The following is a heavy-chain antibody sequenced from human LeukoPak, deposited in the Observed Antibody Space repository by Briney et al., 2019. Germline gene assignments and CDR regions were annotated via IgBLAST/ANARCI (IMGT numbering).Heavy chain of an antibody. CDR3: ARMTTVNTSYYYGMDV. CDR1: GGSFSGYY. CDR2: INHSGST. Sequence: SETLSLTGAGYGGSFSGYYWSWIRQPPGKGLKWSGEINHSGSTNYNPSLKSLVTISVDTSKNQFSLKLSSVTAADTAVYYCARMTTVNTSYYYGMDVWRQGTTVTVSS. V-gene: IGHV4-34*01. D-gene: IGHD4-17*01. J-gene: IGHJ6*02.